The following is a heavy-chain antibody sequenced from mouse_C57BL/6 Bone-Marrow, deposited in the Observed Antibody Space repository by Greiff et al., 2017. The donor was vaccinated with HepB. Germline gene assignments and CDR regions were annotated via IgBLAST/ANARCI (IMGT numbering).Heavy chain of an antibody. V-gene: IGHV2-5*01. D-gene: IGHD1-1*01. J-gene: IGHJ1*03. Sequence: QVQLKQSGPGLVQPSQSLSITCTVSGFSLTSYGVHWVRQSPGKGLEWLGVIWRGGSTDYNAAFMSRLSITTDNSKSQVFFKMNSLQADDTAIYYRAKKYPVLRYADVWGTGTTVTVSS. CDR1: GFSLTSYG. CDR3: AKKYPVLRYADV. CDR2: IWRGGST.